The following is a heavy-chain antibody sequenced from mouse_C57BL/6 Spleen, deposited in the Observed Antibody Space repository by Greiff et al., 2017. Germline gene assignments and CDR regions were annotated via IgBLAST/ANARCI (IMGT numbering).Heavy chain of an antibody. D-gene: IGHD2-2*01. V-gene: IGHV3-6*01. CDR2: ISYDGSN. J-gene: IGHJ4*01. CDR3: ARRMWRNGYDAAMDY. CDR1: GYSITSGYY. Sequence: VQLQQSGPGLVKPSQSLSLTCSVTGYSITSGYYWNWIRQFPGNKLEWMGYISYDGSNNYNPSLKNRISITRDTSKNQFFLKLNSVTTEDTATYYCARRMWRNGYDAAMDYWGQGTSVTVSS.